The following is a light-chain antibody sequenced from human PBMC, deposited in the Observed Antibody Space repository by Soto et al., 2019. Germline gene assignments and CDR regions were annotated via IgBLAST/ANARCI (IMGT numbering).Light chain of an antibody. CDR1: QFVSNN. V-gene: IGKV3-15*01. Sequence: EILMTQSPATLSVSPGERATLSCRASQFVSNNLAWYQQKPGQAPRLLIYAASTRATGVPARFSGTGSGTEFTLTISSLQSEDFAVYYCQQYNNWTLYTFGQGTKLEIK. CDR3: QQYNNWTLYT. J-gene: IGKJ2*01. CDR2: AAS.